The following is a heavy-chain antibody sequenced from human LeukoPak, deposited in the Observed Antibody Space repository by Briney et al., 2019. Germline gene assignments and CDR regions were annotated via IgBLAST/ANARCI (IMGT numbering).Heavy chain of an antibody. CDR1: GYTFTSYY. CDR3: ARDRTLNSDAFDI. Sequence: ASVKVSCKASGYTFTSYYMHWVRQAPGQGLEWMGWINPYSGGTNYAQTFQGRVTMTRDTSISTAYMELIALRSDDTAVYYCARDRTLNSDAFDIWGQGTMVTVSS. J-gene: IGHJ3*02. V-gene: IGHV1-2*02. D-gene: IGHD1-7*01. CDR2: INPYSGGT.